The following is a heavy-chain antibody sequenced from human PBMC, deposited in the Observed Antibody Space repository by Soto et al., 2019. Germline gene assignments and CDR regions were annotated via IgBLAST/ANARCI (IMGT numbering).Heavy chain of an antibody. D-gene: IGHD3-10*01. CDR1: GFTFSSYS. V-gene: IGHV3-21*01. CDR3: ARRVTGKEGSASYYNSSN. J-gene: IGHJ4*02. Sequence: LRPSCAASGFTFSSYSMNWVRQAPGKGLEWVSSISSSSSYIYYADSVKGRFTISRDNAKNSLYLQMNSLRAEDTAEYYCARRVTGKEGSASYYNSSNRGQGTLVTISS. CDR2: ISSSSSYI.